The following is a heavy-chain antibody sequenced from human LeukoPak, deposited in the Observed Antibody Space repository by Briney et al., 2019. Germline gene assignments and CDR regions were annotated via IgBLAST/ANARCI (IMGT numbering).Heavy chain of an antibody. V-gene: IGHV1-8*03. CDR2: MNPNSGNT. D-gene: IGHD6-19*01. J-gene: IGHJ3*02. CDR3: ARGAQQWLDDAFDI. CDR1: GYTFTSYD. Sequence: ASVKVSCKASGYTFTSYDINWVRQATGQGLEWMGWMNPNSGNTGYAQKFQGRVTITRNTSISTAYMEMSSLRSEDTAVYYCARGAQQWLDDAFDIWGQGTMVTVSS.